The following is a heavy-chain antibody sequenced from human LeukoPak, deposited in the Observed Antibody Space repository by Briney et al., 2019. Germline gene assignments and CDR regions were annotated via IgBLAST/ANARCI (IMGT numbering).Heavy chain of an antibody. Sequence: ASVKVSCKASGYTFTGYYMHWVRQAPGQGLEWMGWINPNSGGTKYAQKFQGRVTMTRDTSISTGYMELSRLRSDDTAVFYCARDLTGYSSGWYIKYYFDYWGQGTLVTVSS. J-gene: IGHJ4*02. CDR2: INPNSGGT. D-gene: IGHD6-19*01. V-gene: IGHV1-2*02. CDR3: ARDLTGYSSGWYIKYYFDY. CDR1: GYTFTGYY.